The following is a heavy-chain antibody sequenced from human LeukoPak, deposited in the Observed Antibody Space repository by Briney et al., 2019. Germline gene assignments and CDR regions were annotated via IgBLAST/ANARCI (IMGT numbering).Heavy chain of an antibody. CDR2: IYFVDSDT. CDR1: GYSFTSYW. Sequence: GESLKISCKGSGYSFTSYWIGWVRQMPGKGLEWMGIIYFVDSDTRYSPSFQGQVAISADKSISTAYLQWSSLTASATVMYYCGRHESSGWSFDPWGQGTLVTVSS. J-gene: IGHJ5*02. V-gene: IGHV5-51*01. CDR3: GRHESSGWSFDP. D-gene: IGHD6-19*01.